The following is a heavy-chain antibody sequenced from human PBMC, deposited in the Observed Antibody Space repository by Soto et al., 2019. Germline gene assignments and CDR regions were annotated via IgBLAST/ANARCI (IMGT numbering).Heavy chain of an antibody. CDR3: ARAAILGSYRYTGYFDY. CDR2: ISSSSSTI. J-gene: IGHJ4*02. V-gene: IGHV3-48*01. CDR1: GFTFSSYI. Sequence: EVQLVESGGGLVQPGGSLRLSCAASGFTFSSYIMNWGRQAPGKGREWVSDISSSSSTIYYADSVKGRFTISRDNAKNSMYLQVNCLRAEDTAVYYCARAAILGSYRYTGYFDYWGQGPLVTVSS. D-gene: IGHD3-16*02.